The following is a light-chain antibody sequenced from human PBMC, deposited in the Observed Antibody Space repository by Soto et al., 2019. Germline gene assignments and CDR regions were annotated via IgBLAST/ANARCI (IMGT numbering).Light chain of an antibody. CDR3: QHYKMYSPWT. CDR1: QGIRDE. CDR2: AAS. J-gene: IGKJ1*01. V-gene: IGKV1-6*01. Sequence: AIQMTQSPSSLSASVGDRVTITCRASQGIRDELGWYQQKAGKAPNLLISAASRLQSGVPSRFSGRGSGTDFTLTISSLQPEDFATYYCQHYKMYSPWTFGQGTKVDIK.